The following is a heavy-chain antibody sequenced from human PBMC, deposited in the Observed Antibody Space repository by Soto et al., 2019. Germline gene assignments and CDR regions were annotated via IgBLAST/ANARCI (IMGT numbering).Heavy chain of an antibody. Sequence: QVTLKESGPVLVKPTETLTLTCTVSGFSLCNARMGVSWIRQPPGKALEWLAHIFSNDEKSYSTSLKSRLTISKDTSKSQVLLTMTNMDPVDTATYYCARMRDGDYIRYYFDYWGQGTLVTVSS. CDR1: GFSLCNARMG. D-gene: IGHD4-17*01. J-gene: IGHJ4*02. CDR2: IFSNDEK. CDR3: ARMRDGDYIRYYFDY. V-gene: IGHV2-26*01.